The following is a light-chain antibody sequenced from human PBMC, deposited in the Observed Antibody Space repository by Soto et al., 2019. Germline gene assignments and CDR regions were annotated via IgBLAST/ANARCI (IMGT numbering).Light chain of an antibody. J-gene: IGKJ4*01. CDR3: QQYGIP. Sequence: EIVLTQSPGTLSLSPGERATLSCRASQSVSSSYLAWYQQKPGQAPRLLIYGASSRATGIPDRFSGSGSGTDFTLTISRLEPEDFAVYYCQQYGIPFGGGTKVEIK. CDR2: GAS. V-gene: IGKV3-20*01. CDR1: QSVSSSY.